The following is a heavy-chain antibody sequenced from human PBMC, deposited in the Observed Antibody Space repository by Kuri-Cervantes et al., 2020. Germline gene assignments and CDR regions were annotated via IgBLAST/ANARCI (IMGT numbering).Heavy chain of an antibody. D-gene: IGHD3-10*01. V-gene: IGHV3-7*01. CDR1: GFTFSSYW. CDR2: IKQDGSEK. CDR3: ARDRGRLAFDI. Sequence: GGSLRLSCAASGFTFSSYWMSWVRQAPGKGLEWVANIKQDGSEKYYADSVKGRFTISRDNSKNTLYLQMNSLRAEDTAVYYCARDRGRLAFDIWGQGTMVTVSS. J-gene: IGHJ3*02.